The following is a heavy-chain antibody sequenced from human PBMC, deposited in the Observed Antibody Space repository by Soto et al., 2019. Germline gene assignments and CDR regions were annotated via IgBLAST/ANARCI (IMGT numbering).Heavy chain of an antibody. D-gene: IGHD6-13*01. V-gene: IGHV4-4*02. CDR2: IHRSWPT. CDR3: ARGGIATVRNYYFDH. J-gene: IGHJ4*02. CDR1: GDSISGSEW. Sequence: QVQLQESGPGLVEPSGTLSLTCKVAGDSISGSEWWSWVRQLPGKGLEWIAEIHRSWPTNYNPSLKSRDTITVDTSNNQFSLRLSSVTAPDTAVYYCARGGIATVRNYYFDHWGQGTLVTVSS.